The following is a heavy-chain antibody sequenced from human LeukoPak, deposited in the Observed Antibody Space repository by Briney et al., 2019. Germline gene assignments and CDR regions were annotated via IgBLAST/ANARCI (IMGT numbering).Heavy chain of an antibody. CDR3: TTDHKESGSDTTTGFQY. CDR1: GFIFSTYW. V-gene: IGHV3-15*01. CDR2: IKSKPAGGST. Sequence: GGSLRLSCAASGFIFSTYWMSWVRQAPGKGLEWVDRIKSKPAGGSTDYAAPIKGRFTISRDDSKNTLYLQVNSLKVEDTAVYYCTTDHKESGSDTTTGFQYWGQGTLVTVSS. J-gene: IGHJ4*02. D-gene: IGHD1-26*01.